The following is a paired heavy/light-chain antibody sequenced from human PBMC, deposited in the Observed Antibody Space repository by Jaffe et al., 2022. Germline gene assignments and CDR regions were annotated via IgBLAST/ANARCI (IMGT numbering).Light chain of an antibody. CDR1: SSNIGSNT. CDR2: SNN. V-gene: IGLV1-44*01. J-gene: IGLJ1*01. CDR3: AAWDDSLGYV. Sequence: QSVLTQPPSASGTPGQRVTISCSGSSSNIGSNTVKWYQQLPGTAPKLLIYSNNQRPSGVPDRFSGSKSGTSASLAISGLQSEDEADYYCAAWDDSLGYVFGTGTKVTVL.
Heavy chain of an antibody. CDR1: GFTFSSYW. Sequence: EVQLVESGGGLVQPGGSLRLSCAASGFTFSSYWMHWVRQGPGKGLVWVSRINTDGKTTNYADSVKGRFTISKDNAKNTLYLQMNSLRVEDTAVYYCARAFVGTRNALDIWGQGTMVTVSS. CDR3: ARAFVGTRNALDI. V-gene: IGHV3-74*01. CDR2: INTDGKTT. J-gene: IGHJ3*02. D-gene: IGHD3-16*01.